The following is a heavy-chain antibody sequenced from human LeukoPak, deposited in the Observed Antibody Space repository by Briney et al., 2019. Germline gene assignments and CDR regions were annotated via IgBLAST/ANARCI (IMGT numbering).Heavy chain of an antibody. CDR2: ISSNGGST. D-gene: IGHD3-16*02. J-gene: IGHJ4*02. Sequence: PGGSLRLSCSASGFTFSSYAMHWVRQAPGKGLEDVSAISSNGGSTYYADSVKGRFTISRDNSKNTLYLRMSSLRAEDTAVYYCVKARDYVWGSYRAYWGQGALVTVSS. V-gene: IGHV3-64D*09. CDR1: GFTFSSYA. CDR3: VKARDYVWGSYRAY.